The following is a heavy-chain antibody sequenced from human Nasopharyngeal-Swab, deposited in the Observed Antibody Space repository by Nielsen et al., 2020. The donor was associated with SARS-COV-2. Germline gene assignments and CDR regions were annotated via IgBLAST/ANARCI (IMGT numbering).Heavy chain of an antibody. V-gene: IGHV1-46*01. D-gene: IGHD6-19*01. J-gene: IGHJ6*02. CDR1: GYTFTSYY. CDR2: INPSGGST. CDR3: ARDLTNSIAVAGNYYYGMDV. Sequence: ASVKVSCKASGYTFTSYYMHWVQQAPGQGLEWMGIINPSGGSTSYAQKFQGRVTMTRDTSTSTVYMELSSLRSEDTAVYYCARDLTNSIAVAGNYYYGMDVWGQGTTVTVSS.